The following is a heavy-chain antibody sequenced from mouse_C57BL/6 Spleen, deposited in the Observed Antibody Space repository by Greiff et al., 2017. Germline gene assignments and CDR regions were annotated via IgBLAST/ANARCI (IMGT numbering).Heavy chain of an antibody. Sequence: QVQLKQSGAELVKPGASVKLSCKASGYTFTEYTIHWVKQRSGQGLEWIGRFYPGSGSIKYNEKFKDKATLTADKSSSTVYMELSRLTSEDSAVYFSARHGDLATAQATWAWFAYWGQGTLLTVAA. J-gene: IGHJ3*01. CDR2: FYPGSGSI. CDR1: GYTFTEYT. V-gene: IGHV1-62-2*01. D-gene: IGHD3-2*02. CDR3: ARHGDLATAQATWAWFAY.